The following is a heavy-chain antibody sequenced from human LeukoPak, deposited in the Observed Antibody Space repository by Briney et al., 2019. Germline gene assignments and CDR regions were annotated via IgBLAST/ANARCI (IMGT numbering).Heavy chain of an antibody. J-gene: IGHJ3*02. V-gene: IGHV3-66*01. CDR3: ARDGRWLQSAPDAFDI. CDR2: IYSGDST. Sequence: AGGSLRLSCAASGFTVSSNYMSWVRQAPGKGLEWVPVIYSGDSTYYADSVKGRFTMSRDNSKNTLYLQMNSLRVEDTAVYYCARDGRWLQSAPDAFDIWGQGTMVTVSS. CDR1: GFTVSSNY. D-gene: IGHD5-24*01.